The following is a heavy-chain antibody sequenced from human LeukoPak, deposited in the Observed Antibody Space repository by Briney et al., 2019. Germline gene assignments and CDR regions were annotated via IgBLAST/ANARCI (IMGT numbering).Heavy chain of an antibody. CDR3: ARLPSGSYVDY. Sequence: SETLSLTCTVSGGSISSGSYYWGWIRQPPGKGLEWTGGISNSGSTYYNPSLLSRVTISVDTSKNQFSLKLSSVTAADTAVYYCARLPSGSYVDYWGQGTLVTVSS. CDR2: ISNSGST. J-gene: IGHJ4*02. V-gene: IGHV4-39*07. D-gene: IGHD1-26*01. CDR1: GGSISSGSYY.